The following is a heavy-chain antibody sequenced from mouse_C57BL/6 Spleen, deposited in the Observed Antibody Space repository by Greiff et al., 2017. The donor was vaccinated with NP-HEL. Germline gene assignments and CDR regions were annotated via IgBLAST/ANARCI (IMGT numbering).Heavy chain of an antibody. CDR1: GYTFTDYE. CDR3: TRKGGYWYFDV. CDR2: IDPETGGP. D-gene: IGHD1-1*02. Sequence: QVQLKESGAELVRPGASVTLSCKASGYTFTDYEMHWVKQTPVHGLEWIGAIDPETGGPAYNQKFKGKAILTADKSSSTAYMALRSLTSDDSSVYYCTRKGGYWYFDVWGTGTTVTVSS. V-gene: IGHV1-15*01. J-gene: IGHJ1*03.